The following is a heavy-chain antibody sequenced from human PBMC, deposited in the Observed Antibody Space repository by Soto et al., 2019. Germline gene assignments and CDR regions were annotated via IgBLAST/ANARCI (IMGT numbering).Heavy chain of an antibody. CDR3: ARDRTTVTTSFWFDP. J-gene: IGHJ5*02. CDR2: IIPIFGTA. Sequence: GASVKVSCKASGGTFSSYAISWVRQAPGQGLEWMGGIIPIFGTANYAQKFQGRVTITADESTSTAYMELSSLRSEDTAVYYCARDRTTVTTSFWFDPWGQGTLVTVSS. D-gene: IGHD4-4*01. CDR1: GGTFSSYA. V-gene: IGHV1-69*13.